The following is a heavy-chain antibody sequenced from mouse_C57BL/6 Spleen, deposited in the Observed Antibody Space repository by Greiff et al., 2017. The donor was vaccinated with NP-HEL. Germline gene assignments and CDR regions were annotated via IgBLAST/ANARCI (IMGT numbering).Heavy chain of an antibody. Sequence: VQLQQPGAELVKPGASVKLSCKASGYTFTSYWMQWVKQRPGQGLEWIGEIDPSDSYTNYNQKFKGKATLTVDTSSSTAYMQLSSLTSEDSAVYYCARKDYGSRDAMDYWGQGTSVTVSS. V-gene: IGHV1-50*01. CDR2: IDPSDSYT. CDR3: ARKDYGSRDAMDY. CDR1: GYTFTSYW. J-gene: IGHJ4*01. D-gene: IGHD1-1*01.